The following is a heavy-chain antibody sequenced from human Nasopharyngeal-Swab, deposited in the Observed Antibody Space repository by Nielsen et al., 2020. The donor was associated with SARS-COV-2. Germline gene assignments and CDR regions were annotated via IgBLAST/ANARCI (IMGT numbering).Heavy chain of an antibody. Sequence: GESLKISCAASGFTFSNAWMSWVRQAPGKGPEWVANIKQDGTAEFYVDSVKGRFTISRDNAKNSLYLQMNSLTVVDTAVYYCARSIDYLGQGTLVTVSS. J-gene: IGHJ4*02. CDR1: GFTFSNAW. V-gene: IGHV3-7*03. CDR3: ARSIDY. CDR2: IKQDGTAE.